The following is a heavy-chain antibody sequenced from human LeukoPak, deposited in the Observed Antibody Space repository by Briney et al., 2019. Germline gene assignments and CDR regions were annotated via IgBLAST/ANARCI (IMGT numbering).Heavy chain of an antibody. CDR3: VRHNTGADY. CDR2: VYPTDSET. D-gene: IGHD1-14*01. CDR1: GYSFNTFM. Sequence: GKSLKISCQASGYSFNTFMIAWVRQTPGRGLEWMGLVYPTDSETRYSPSFQGQVTISADKSTSSAYLQWDSLKASDTAIYYCVRHNTGADYWGQGTLVTVSS. V-gene: IGHV5-51*01. J-gene: IGHJ4*02.